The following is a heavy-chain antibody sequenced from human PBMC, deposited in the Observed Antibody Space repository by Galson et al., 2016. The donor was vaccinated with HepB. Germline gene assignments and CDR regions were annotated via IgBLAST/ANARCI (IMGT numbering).Heavy chain of an antibody. D-gene: IGHD3-3*01. J-gene: IGHJ4*02. CDR2: ITSNIDGGTT. Sequence: LRLSCAASGFTFSNACMSWVRQAPGKGLEWVGRITSNIDGGTTDYAAPVKGRFTISRHESTNMLYLQMSGLKIEDTAVYYCSTAGNGFPFDYWGQGTLVTVSS. V-gene: IGHV3-15*01. CDR3: STAGNGFPFDY. CDR1: GFTFSNAC.